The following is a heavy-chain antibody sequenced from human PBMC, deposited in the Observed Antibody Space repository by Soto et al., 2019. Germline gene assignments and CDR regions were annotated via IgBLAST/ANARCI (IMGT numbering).Heavy chain of an antibody. J-gene: IGHJ6*02. CDR1: GGTFSSYA. V-gene: IGHV1-69*06. CDR3: ARRGTWYPYYYYYGMDV. CDR2: IIPIFGTA. Sequence: SVKVSCNASGGTFSSYAISWVRQAPGQGLEWMGGIIPIFGTANYAQKFQGRVTITADKSTSTAYMELSSLRSEDTAVYYCARRGTWYPYYYYYGMDVWGQGTTVTVSS. D-gene: IGHD6-13*01.